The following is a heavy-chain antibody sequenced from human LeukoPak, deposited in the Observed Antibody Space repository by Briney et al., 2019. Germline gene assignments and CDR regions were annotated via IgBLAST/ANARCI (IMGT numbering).Heavy chain of an antibody. D-gene: IGHD6-19*01. CDR1: EFTFSNYW. J-gene: IGHJ4*02. Sequence: GGSLRLSCAASEFTFSNYWMSWVRQAPGKGLERVAHTNQDGSKNYYVDSVRGRFTISRDNAKNSLYLQMNSLRDEDTAVYYCATTVAGYPDDYFDYWGQGTLVTVSS. CDR3: ATTVAGYPDDYFDY. CDR2: TNQDGSKN. V-gene: IGHV3-7*01.